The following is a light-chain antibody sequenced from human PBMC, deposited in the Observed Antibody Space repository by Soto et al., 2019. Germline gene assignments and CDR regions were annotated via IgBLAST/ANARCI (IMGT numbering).Light chain of an antibody. CDR1: NIGSKS. CDR2: YDS. Sequence: SYELTQPPSVSVAPGKTARITCGGNNIGSKSVHWYQQKPGQAPVLVIYYDSERPSGIPERFSGSNSGNTATLTISRVEAGDEADYYCQVSDSSSDHPVVFGGGTKLTVL. V-gene: IGLV3-21*04. CDR3: QVSDSSSDHPVV. J-gene: IGLJ2*01.